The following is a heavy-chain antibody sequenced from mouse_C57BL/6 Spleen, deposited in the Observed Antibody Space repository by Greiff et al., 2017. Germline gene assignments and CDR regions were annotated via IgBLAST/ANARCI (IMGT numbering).Heavy chain of an antibody. D-gene: IGHD2-4*01. CDR3: ARSGYDYDGAWFAY. Sequence: QVQLQQPGAELVRPGSSVKLSCKASGYTFTSYWMDWVKQRPGQGLEWIGNIYPSDSETHYNQKFKDKATLTVDKSSSTAYMQLSSLTSEDSAVYYCARSGYDYDGAWFAYWGQGTLVTVS. CDR1: GYTFTSYW. J-gene: IGHJ3*01. V-gene: IGHV1-61*01. CDR2: IYPSDSET.